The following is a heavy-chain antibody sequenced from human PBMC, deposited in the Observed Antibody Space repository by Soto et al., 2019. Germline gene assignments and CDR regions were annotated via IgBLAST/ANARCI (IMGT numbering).Heavy chain of an antibody. CDR2: IYYSGST. CDR3: ARGLGLLWFGEPPNWFDP. J-gene: IGHJ5*02. CDR1: GGSISSGDYY. Sequence: SETLSLTCTVSGGSISSGDYYWSWIRQPPGKGLEWIGYIYYSGSTYYNPSLKSRVTISVDTSKNQFSLKLSSVTAADTAVYYCARGLGLLWFGEPPNWFDPWGQGTLVTVSS. V-gene: IGHV4-30-4*01. D-gene: IGHD3-10*01.